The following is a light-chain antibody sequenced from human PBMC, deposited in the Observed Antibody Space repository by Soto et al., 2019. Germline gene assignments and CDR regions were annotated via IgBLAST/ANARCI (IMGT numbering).Light chain of an antibody. CDR3: QKYGGSPIFT. J-gene: IGKJ3*01. V-gene: IGKV3-20*01. CDR1: QSISNSY. CDR2: GAS. Sequence: EIVLTQSPGTLSLSPGERATLSCRASQSISNSYLAWYQQKPGQAPRLLIYGASSRATGIPDRFSGSGSGTDFPLTISRLEPEDFAVYYCQKYGGSPIFTFGPGTKVDIK.